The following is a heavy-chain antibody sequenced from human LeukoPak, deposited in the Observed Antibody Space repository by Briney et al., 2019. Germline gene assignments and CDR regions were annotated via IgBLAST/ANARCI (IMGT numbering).Heavy chain of an antibody. CDR3: ARDQVFWSGYYTDPYYYGMDV. CDR1: GYTFTSYG. D-gene: IGHD3-3*01. V-gene: IGHV1-18*01. Sequence: GASVKVSCKASGYTFTSYGISWVRQAPGQGLEWMGWISAYNGNTNYAQKLQGRVTMTTDTSTSTAYMELRSLRSDDTAVYYCARDQVFWSGYYTDPYYYGMDVWGQGTTVTVSS. CDR2: ISAYNGNT. J-gene: IGHJ6*02.